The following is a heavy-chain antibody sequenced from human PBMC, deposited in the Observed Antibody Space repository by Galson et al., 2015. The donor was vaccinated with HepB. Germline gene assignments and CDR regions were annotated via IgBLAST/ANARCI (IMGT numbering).Heavy chain of an antibody. CDR3: AHGRGSINGARSNYYYYYYMDV. V-gene: IGHV2-5*02. Sequence: PALVKPTQTLTLTCTFSGFSLSTSGVGVGWIRQPPGKALEWLALIYWDDDKRYSPSLKSRLTITKDTSKNQVVLTMTNMDPVDTATYYCAHGRGSINGARSNYYYYYYMDVWGKGTTVTVSS. J-gene: IGHJ6*03. CDR1: GFSLSTSGVG. D-gene: IGHD3-10*01. CDR2: IYWDDDK.